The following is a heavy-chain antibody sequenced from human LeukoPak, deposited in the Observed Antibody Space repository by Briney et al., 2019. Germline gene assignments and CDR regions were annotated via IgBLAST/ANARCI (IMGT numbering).Heavy chain of an antibody. CDR1: GFTFSSYA. CDR2: ISGSGGST. J-gene: IGHJ4*02. D-gene: IGHD1-26*01. CDR3: ARLPGGRELVFGY. Sequence: GGSLRLSCAASGFTFSSYAMSWVRQAPGKGLEWVSAISGSGGSTYYADSVKGRFTISRDNSKNTLYLQMNSLRAEDTAVYYCARLPGGRELVFGYWGQGTLVTVSS. V-gene: IGHV3-23*01.